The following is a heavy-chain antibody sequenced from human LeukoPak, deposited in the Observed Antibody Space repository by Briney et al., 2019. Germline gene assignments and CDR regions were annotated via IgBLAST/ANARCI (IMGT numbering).Heavy chain of an antibody. CDR2: INTDGGIT. CDR1: GFTFSGYW. V-gene: IGHV3-74*01. D-gene: IGHD1-26*01. Sequence: GGSLRLSCAASGFTFSGYWMHWVRQAPGKGLVWVSRINTDGGITNYADSVKGRFTISRDNAKNTLHLQMNSLRANDTAVYYCTRGAVGTGVWFDPWGQGTLVTVSS. J-gene: IGHJ5*02. CDR3: TRGAVGTGVWFDP.